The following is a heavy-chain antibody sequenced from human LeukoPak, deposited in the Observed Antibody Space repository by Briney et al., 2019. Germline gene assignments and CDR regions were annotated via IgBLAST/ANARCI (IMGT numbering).Heavy chain of an antibody. V-gene: IGHV3-23*01. Sequence: GGSLRLSCAASGFTFSSYVMTWVRQAPGKGLEWVSSISGSGISTYYSGSVKGRFMISRDNSKNMLYLQMNSLRAEDTAIYYCAKGDNDILTGYYNSFDYWGQGTLVTVSS. D-gene: IGHD3-9*01. CDR1: GFTFSSYV. CDR3: AKGDNDILTGYYNSFDY. J-gene: IGHJ4*02. CDR2: ISGSGIST.